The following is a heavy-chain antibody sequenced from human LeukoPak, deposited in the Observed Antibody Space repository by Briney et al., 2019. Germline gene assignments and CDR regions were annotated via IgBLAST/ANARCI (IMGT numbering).Heavy chain of an antibody. Sequence: GGSLRLSCAVSGFTLNIYEMNWVRQAPGKGLEWVANIKQDGSDKYYVDSVKGRFTISRDNAKNSLYLQMNSLRAEDTAVYYCARSLGYCSAGSCFPFDYWGQGTLVTVSS. D-gene: IGHD2-15*01. J-gene: IGHJ4*02. CDR3: ARSLGYCSAGSCFPFDY. CDR1: GFTLNIYE. V-gene: IGHV3-7*05. CDR2: IKQDGSDK.